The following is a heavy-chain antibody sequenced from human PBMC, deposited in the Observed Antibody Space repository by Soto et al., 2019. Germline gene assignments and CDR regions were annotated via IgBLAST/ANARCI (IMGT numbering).Heavy chain of an antibody. J-gene: IGHJ6*02. CDR3: ARASDVGAARYYGMDV. D-gene: IGHD1-26*01. V-gene: IGHV1-18*01. CDR1: GYTFTSYG. Sequence: QVQLVQSGAEVKKPGASVKVSCKASGYTFTSYGISWVRQAPGQGLEWMGWISAYNGNTNYAQKLQGRVTMTTAPSTSTAYMELRSLRSDDTAVYYCARASDVGAARYYGMDVWGQGTTVTVSS. CDR2: ISAYNGNT.